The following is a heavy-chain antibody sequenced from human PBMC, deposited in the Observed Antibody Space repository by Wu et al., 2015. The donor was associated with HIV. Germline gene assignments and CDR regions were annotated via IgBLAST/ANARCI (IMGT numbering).Heavy chain of an antibody. D-gene: IGHD3-22*01. V-gene: IGHV1-69*12. J-gene: IGHJ5*02. CDR1: GGTFTNYA. CDR3: ARGGRITMITVVSDNSWNQGWFDP. Sequence: QVQLVQSGAEVKKPGSSVKVSCKASGGTFTNYAISWLRQAPGQGLEWMGGVIPMFHTTNYAQKFQGRVTITADGSTNTAYMELSGLRPDDTAVYFCARGGRITMITVVSDNSWNQGWFDPWGQGIPGHRLL. CDR2: VIPMFHTT.